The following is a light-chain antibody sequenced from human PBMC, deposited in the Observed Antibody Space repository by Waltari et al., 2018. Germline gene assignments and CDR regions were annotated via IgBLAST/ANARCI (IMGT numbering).Light chain of an antibody. Sequence: DIVMTQSPDSLAVSLDERVTITCKSIQSLLYNSNDKNYLAWYQQKPCQPPNLLFYWASTRHSGVPDRFSGSGSATDCTLTISSVQDEDVAFYYCQQYYIRRTFGQGTRVEIK. CDR1: QSLLYNSNDKNY. V-gene: IGKV4-1*01. CDR3: QQYYIRRT. CDR2: WAS. J-gene: IGKJ1*01.